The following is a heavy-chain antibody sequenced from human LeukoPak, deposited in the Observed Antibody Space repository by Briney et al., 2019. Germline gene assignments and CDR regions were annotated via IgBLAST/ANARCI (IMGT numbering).Heavy chain of an antibody. V-gene: IGHV3-23*01. CDR2: IGSSGGST. CDR3: AKDRFYYGSGTYYTPTFDY. CDR1: GFTFTSYA. Sequence: GGSPRLSCAASGFTFTSYAMSWVRQAPGKGLEWVSSIGSSGGSTYYSDSVRGRFTISRDNSKNTLYLQMTSLRAEDTAVYYCAKDRFYYGSGTYYTPTFDYWGQGTLVTVSS. J-gene: IGHJ4*02. D-gene: IGHD3-10*01.